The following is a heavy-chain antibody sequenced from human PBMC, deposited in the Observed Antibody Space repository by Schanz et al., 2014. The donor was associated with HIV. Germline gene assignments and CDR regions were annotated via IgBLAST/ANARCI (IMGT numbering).Heavy chain of an antibody. Sequence: QVQLVQPGAEVKKPGSSVKVSCKASGGTFNSYAITWVRQAPGQGLEYMGGIIPMFGTANYAQKFQGRVTVTADRSTSTAYMELSSLRSEDTALYYCAKGIMGATEYYYGMDVWGQGTMVTVSS. J-gene: IGHJ6*02. CDR2: IIPMFGTA. D-gene: IGHD1-26*01. CDR3: AKGIMGATEYYYGMDV. V-gene: IGHV1-69*06. CDR1: GGTFNSYA.